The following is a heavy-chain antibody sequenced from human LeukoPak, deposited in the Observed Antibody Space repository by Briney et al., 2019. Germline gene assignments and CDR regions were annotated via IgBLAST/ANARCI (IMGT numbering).Heavy chain of an antibody. D-gene: IGHD4-11*01. V-gene: IGHV3-7*01. CDR1: GFTFNNDW. CDR2: IKGDGREK. J-gene: IGHJ3*02. Sequence: GGSLRLSCAATGFTFNNDWMSWVRQAPGKGLEWVSNIKGDGREKYYVDSVKGRFTISRDNAKNSLYLQMNSLRAEDTAVYHCARDQTNDYGNDVGAFDIWGQGTMVTVSS. CDR3: ARDQTNDYGNDVGAFDI.